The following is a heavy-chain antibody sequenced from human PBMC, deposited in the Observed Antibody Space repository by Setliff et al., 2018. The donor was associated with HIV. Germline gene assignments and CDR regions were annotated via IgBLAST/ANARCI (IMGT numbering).Heavy chain of an antibody. Sequence: ASVKVSCKVSGYTLTKLSIHWVRQAPGKGLEWMGGFDPEKGETVYAQKLQGRVTMTDDTSTDTAYMELSSLRSEDTAVYYCATKLHCTNGVCLDAFDIWGQGTMVTVSS. D-gene: IGHD2-8*01. V-gene: IGHV1-24*01. CDR3: ATKLHCTNGVCLDAFDI. CDR1: GYTLTKLS. CDR2: FDPEKGET. J-gene: IGHJ3*02.